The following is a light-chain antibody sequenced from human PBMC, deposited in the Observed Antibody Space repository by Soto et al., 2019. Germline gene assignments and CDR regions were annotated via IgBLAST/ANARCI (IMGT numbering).Light chain of an antibody. CDR1: QSVSSSS. CDR2: DAS. V-gene: IGKV3-20*01. Sequence: EIVLTQSPGTLSLSPGERATLSCRASQSVSSSSLAWYQQKPGQAPRLLIYDASSRATGIPDRFSGSGSGTDFTLTISRLEPEDFAVYYCLQYGSSPRTFGQGTKVDIK. J-gene: IGKJ1*01. CDR3: LQYGSSPRT.